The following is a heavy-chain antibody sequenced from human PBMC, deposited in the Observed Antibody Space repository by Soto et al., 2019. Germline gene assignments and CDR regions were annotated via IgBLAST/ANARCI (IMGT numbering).Heavy chain of an antibody. Sequence: GGSLRLSCAASGFTFSSYAMSWVRQAPGKGLEWVSAISGSGGSTYYADSVKGRFTISRDNSKNTLYLQMNSLRAEDTAVYYCASTYLRWLPPRPFDYWGQGTLVTVSS. CDR2: ISGSGGST. V-gene: IGHV3-23*01. J-gene: IGHJ4*02. CDR1: GFTFSSYA. D-gene: IGHD6-19*01. CDR3: ASTYLRWLPPRPFDY.